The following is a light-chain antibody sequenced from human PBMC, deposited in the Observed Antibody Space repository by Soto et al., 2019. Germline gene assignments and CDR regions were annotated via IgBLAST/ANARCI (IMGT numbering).Light chain of an antibody. CDR1: SSHIGSNT. CDR2: SNN. CDR3: AAWDDSLNGYYV. Sequence: PVLTQPPSASGTPGQRVYISCSGSSSHIGSNTVNWYQQLPGTAPKLVIYSNNQRPSGVPDRFSGSKSGTSASLAISGLQSDDEADYCCAAWDDSLNGYYVFGTGTKVTVL. V-gene: IGLV1-44*01. J-gene: IGLJ1*01.